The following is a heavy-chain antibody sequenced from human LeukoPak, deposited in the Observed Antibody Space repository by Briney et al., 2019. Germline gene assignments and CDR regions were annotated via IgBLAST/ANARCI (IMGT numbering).Heavy chain of an antibody. Sequence: SETLSLTFTVSGGSISSGSYYWSWIRQPAGKGLEWIGRIYTSGSTNYNPSLKSRVTISVDTSKNQFSLKLSSVTAADTAVYYCARDAHYYDSSGYRGRGTSEGYYYGMDVWGQGTTVTVSS. CDR1: GGSISSGSYY. CDR3: ARDAHYYDSSGYRGRGTSEGYYYGMDV. J-gene: IGHJ6*02. V-gene: IGHV4-61*02. D-gene: IGHD3-22*01. CDR2: IYTSGST.